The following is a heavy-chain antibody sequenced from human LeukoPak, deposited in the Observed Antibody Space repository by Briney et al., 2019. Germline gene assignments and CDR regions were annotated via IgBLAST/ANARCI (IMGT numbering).Heavy chain of an antibody. Sequence: PSETLSLTCAVYGGSFSGYYWSWIRQPPGKGLEWIGEINHSGSTNYNPSLKSRVTISVDTSKNQFSLKLSSVTAADTAVYYCARADRGTRDAFDIWGQGTMVTVSS. V-gene: IGHV4-34*01. J-gene: IGHJ3*02. CDR1: GGSFSGYY. D-gene: IGHD1-1*01. CDR2: INHSGST. CDR3: ARADRGTRDAFDI.